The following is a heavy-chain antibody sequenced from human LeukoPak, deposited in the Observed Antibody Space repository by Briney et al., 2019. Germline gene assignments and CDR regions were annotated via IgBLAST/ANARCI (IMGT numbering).Heavy chain of an antibody. CDR1: GYTFTGYY. D-gene: IGHD3-16*01. CDR3: AKFGPLAVIVISPIC. CDR2: INPNSGAT. Sequence: GPSVKVSCNASGYTFTGYYIHWVRQAPGQGVEWMGWINPNSGATHFAQKFQGRVTMTRDTSINTAYMELTSLTSDDTAVYYCAKFGPLAVIVISPICWGQGTLVTVSS. J-gene: IGHJ4*02. V-gene: IGHV1-2*02.